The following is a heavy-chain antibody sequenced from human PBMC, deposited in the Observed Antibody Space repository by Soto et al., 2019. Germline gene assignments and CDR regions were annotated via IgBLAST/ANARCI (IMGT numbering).Heavy chain of an antibody. Sequence: QVQLQESGPGLVKPSGTLSLTCAVSSGTISSSNWWTWVRQPPGKGLEWIGEINQSGSPNYNPSLRSRVTILVDKSKSRFFLKLSSVTAADTAIYYCAGLGMVAAHREFDPWGQGTLVTVSS. D-gene: IGHD2-15*01. CDR2: INQSGSP. CDR3: AGLGMVAAHREFDP. V-gene: IGHV4-4*02. J-gene: IGHJ5*02. CDR1: SGTISSSNW.